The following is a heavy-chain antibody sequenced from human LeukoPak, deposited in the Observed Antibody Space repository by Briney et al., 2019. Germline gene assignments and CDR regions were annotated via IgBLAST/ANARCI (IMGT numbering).Heavy chain of an antibody. D-gene: IGHD4-17*01. Sequence: GGSLRLSCAASGFTFSDYYKSWIRQAPGKGLEWVSYISSSGNTIYYADSVKGRFTISRDNAKNSLFLQMNSLRAEDTALYYCARDHDYGDYDYWGQGTLVTVSS. CDR3: ARDHDYGDYDY. J-gene: IGHJ4*02. V-gene: IGHV3-11*04. CDR2: ISSSGNTI. CDR1: GFTFSDYY.